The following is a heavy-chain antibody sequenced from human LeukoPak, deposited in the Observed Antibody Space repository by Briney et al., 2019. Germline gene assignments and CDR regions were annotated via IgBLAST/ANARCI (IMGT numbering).Heavy chain of an antibody. CDR2: MYPNNGGT. V-gene: IGHV1-2*02. J-gene: IGHJ4*02. CDR1: GYTFTGYY. CDR3: ASGQLGPGDY. Sequence: ASVKVSCKASGYTFTGYYMHWVRQAPRQGVEWMGWMYPNNGGTNYAQKSQDRVPMTRDTSISPAYMELSRRRSDDTAVYYCASGQLGPGDYWGQGTLVTVSS. D-gene: IGHD6-13*01.